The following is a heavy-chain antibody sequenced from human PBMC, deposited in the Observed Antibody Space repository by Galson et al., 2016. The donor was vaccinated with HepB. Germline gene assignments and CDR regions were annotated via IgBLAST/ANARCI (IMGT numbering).Heavy chain of an antibody. CDR2: ISSSSSYI. CDR1: GFTFSSYS. D-gene: IGHD1-26*01. Sequence: LRLSCAASGFTFSSYSMNWVRQAPGKGLEWVSPISSSSSYIYYADSVKGRFTISRDNAKNSLYLQMNSLRAEDTAVYYCARGDIVGAIFDYWGQGTLVTVSS. V-gene: IGHV3-21*01. CDR3: ARGDIVGAIFDY. J-gene: IGHJ4*02.